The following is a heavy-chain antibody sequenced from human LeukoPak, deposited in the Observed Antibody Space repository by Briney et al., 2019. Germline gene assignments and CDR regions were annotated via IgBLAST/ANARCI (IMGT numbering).Heavy chain of an antibody. J-gene: IGHJ4*02. CDR2: IYYSGST. D-gene: IGHD2-21*02. V-gene: IGHV4-61*08. Sequence: SETLSLTCTVSGDSVSSGGYYWSWIRQPPGKGLEWIGYIYYSGSTNYNPSLKSRVTISVDTSKNQFSLKLNSVTAADTAVYYCARARRDEYYFDYWGQGTLVTVSS. CDR1: GDSVSSGGYY. CDR3: ARARRDEYYFDY.